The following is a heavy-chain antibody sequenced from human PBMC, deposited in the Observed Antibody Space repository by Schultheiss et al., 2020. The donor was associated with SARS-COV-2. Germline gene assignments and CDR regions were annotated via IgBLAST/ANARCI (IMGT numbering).Heavy chain of an antibody. CDR1: GYSFTSYW. CDR3: ARGTGRCLQFSGFDP. D-gene: IGHD5-24*01. V-gene: IGHV5-51*01. J-gene: IGHJ5*02. CDR2: IYPGDSDT. Sequence: GGSLRLSCKGSGYSFTSYWIGWVRQMPGKGLEWMGIIYPGDSDTRYSPSFQGQVTISADKSISTAYLQWSSLKASDTAMYYCARGTGRCLQFSGFDPWGQGTLVTVAS.